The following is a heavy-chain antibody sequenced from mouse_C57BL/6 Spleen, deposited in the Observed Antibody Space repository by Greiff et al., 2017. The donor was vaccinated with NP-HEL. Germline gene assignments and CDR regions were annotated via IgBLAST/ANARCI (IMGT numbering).Heavy chain of an antibody. Sequence: QVQLQQSGAELVKPGASVKISCKASGYAFSSYWMNWVKQRPGKGLEWIGQIYPGDGDTNYNGKFKGKATLTADKSSSTAYMQLSSLTSEDSAVYFCARWEDYYGSSYKDYWGQGTTLTVSS. V-gene: IGHV1-80*01. D-gene: IGHD1-1*01. CDR1: GYAFSSYW. CDR3: ARWEDYYGSSYKDY. J-gene: IGHJ2*01. CDR2: IYPGDGDT.